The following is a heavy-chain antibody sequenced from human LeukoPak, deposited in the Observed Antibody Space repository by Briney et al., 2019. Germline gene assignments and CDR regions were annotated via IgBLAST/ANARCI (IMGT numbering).Heavy chain of an antibody. V-gene: IGHV3-48*01. CDR2: LSRSGSTI. D-gene: IGHD1-26*01. Sequence: GGSLRLSCAASGFTFNSYSMKWARQASGKGLEWISYLSRSGSTIYYAASVKGRFTISRDNAKNSLYLQMNSLRAEDTAVYYCARIWDGYSGSDYWGQGTLVTVSS. CDR3: ARIWDGYSGSDY. J-gene: IGHJ4*02. CDR1: GFTFNSYS.